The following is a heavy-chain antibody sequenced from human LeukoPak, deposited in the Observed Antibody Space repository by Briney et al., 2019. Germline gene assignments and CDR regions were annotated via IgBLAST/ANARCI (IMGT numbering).Heavy chain of an antibody. V-gene: IGHV3-66*01. D-gene: IGHD3-22*01. CDR1: GFTFSSYA. CDR2: IYSGGST. J-gene: IGHJ3*02. Sequence: GGSLRLSCAASGFTFSSYAMSWVRQAPGKGLEWVSVIYSGGSTYYADSVKGRFTISRDNSKNTLYLQMNSLRAEDTAVYYCASPWGFDSSGGAFDIWGQGTMVTVSS. CDR3: ASPWGFDSSGGAFDI.